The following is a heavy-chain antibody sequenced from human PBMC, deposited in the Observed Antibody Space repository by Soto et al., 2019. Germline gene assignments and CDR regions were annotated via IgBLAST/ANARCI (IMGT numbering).Heavy chain of an antibody. D-gene: IGHD4-17*01. Sequence: GASVKVSCKASGYTFTNYYIHWVRQAPGQGLEWMGIINPSGGSTNYAQKFQGRITMTRDTSTTTVYMELSSLRSEDTAVYYCARDLGNNYGSFAYWGQGTLVTVSS. CDR3: ARDLGNNYGSFAY. V-gene: IGHV1-46*01. J-gene: IGHJ4*02. CDR1: GYTFTNYY. CDR2: INPSGGST.